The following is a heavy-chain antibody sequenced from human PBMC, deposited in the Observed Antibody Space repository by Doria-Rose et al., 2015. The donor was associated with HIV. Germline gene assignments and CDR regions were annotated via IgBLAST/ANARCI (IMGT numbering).Heavy chain of an antibody. CDR3: ARIKSSRWYHKYYFDF. CDR2: MFSDDER. CDR1: GVSLSSPGMG. D-gene: IGHD6-13*01. V-gene: IGHV2-26*01. J-gene: IGHJ4*02. Sequence: QESGPVLVKPTETLTLTCTVSGVSLSSPGMGVSWIRQPPGKALEWLANMFSDDERSYKTSLKSRLTISRGTSKSQVVLTMTDMGPVDTATYYCARIKSSRWYHKYYFDFWGQGTLVIVSA.